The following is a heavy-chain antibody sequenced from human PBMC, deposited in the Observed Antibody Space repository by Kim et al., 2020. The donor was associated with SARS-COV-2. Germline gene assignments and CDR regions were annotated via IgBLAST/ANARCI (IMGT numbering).Heavy chain of an antibody. D-gene: IGHD3-10*01. CDR3: ARSVTYYYGSGSHPFDY. V-gene: IGHV5-10-1*01. CDR2: IDPSDSYT. Sequence: GESLKISCKGSGYSFTSYWISWVRQMPGKGLEWMGRIDPSDSYTNYSPSFQGHVTISADKSISTAYLQWSSLKASYTAMYYCARSVTYYYGSGSHPFDYWGQGTLVTVSS. CDR1: GYSFTSYW. J-gene: IGHJ4*02.